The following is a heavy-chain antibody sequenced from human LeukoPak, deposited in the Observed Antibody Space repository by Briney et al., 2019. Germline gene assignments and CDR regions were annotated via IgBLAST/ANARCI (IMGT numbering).Heavy chain of an antibody. CDR3: AGDPSDDPTGDY. V-gene: IGHV3-21*04. CDR2: ISSSSSFI. CDR1: GLTFSSYS. J-gene: IGHJ4*02. D-gene: IGHD1-14*01. Sequence: GGSLRLSCAASGLTFSSYSMNWVRQAPGKGLEWVSSISSSSSFIYYADSVKGRFTISRDNSKNTLYLQMNSLRADDTAVYYCAGDPSDDPTGDYWGQGTLVTVSS.